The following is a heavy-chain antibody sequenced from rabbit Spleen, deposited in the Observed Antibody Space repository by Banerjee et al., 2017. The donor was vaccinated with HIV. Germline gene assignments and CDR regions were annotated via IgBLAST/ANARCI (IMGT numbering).Heavy chain of an antibody. CDR1: GFSFSSSYY. V-gene: IGHV1S45*01. D-gene: IGHD4-1*01. J-gene: IGHJ6*01. Sequence: QEQLEESGGDLVKPGASLTLTCTASGFSFSSSYYMCWVRQAPGKGLEWIGDIYGGFFGNTYYANWAEGRFTISKTSSTTVTLQMTSLTAADTATYFCARDLTDAIGWNFGWWGPGTLVTVS. CDR2: IYGGFFGNT. CDR3: ARDLTDAIGWNFGW.